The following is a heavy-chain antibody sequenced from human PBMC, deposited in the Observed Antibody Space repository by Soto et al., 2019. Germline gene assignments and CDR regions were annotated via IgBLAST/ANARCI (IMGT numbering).Heavy chain of an antibody. J-gene: IGHJ4*02. CDR2: ISGSGGST. CDR1: GFTFSIYA. CDR3: AQSGMAIDY. V-gene: IGHV3-23*01. Sequence: GGSLRLSCSASGFTFSIYAMHWVRQAPGKGLEWVSAISGSGGSTYYADSVKGRFTISRDNSKNTLYLQMNSLRAEDTAVYYCAQSGMAIDYWGQGTLVTVSS. D-gene: IGHD5-12*01.